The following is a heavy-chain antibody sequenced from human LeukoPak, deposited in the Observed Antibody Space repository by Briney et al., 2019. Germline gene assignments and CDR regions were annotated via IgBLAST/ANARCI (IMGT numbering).Heavy chain of an antibody. J-gene: IGHJ1*01. D-gene: IGHD3-22*01. CDR1: GFPFSDYY. CDR2: ISSSSSYT. Sequence: GGPLRLSCAASGFPFSDYYMSWIRQAPGKGLEWVSYISSSSSYTNYADSVKGRFTISRDNAKNSLYLQMNSLRAEDTAVFYCARDQRDYYDSSGNGYFQHWGQGTLVTVSS. V-gene: IGHV3-11*06. CDR3: ARDQRDYYDSSGNGYFQH.